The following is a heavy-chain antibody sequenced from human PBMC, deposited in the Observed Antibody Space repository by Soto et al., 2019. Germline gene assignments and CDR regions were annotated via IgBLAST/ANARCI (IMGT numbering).Heavy chain of an antibody. CDR3: AKDVGFQQHLFVFDL. V-gene: IGHV1-69*13. Sequence: SVKVSCKASGGTFTDYAFSWVRQAPGQGLEWMGGIIPIFRSSNFAQKFQGRLTIFADASAGTAYMELSSLRSDDTAIYYCAKDVGFQQHLFVFDLWGQGTLVPVSS. J-gene: IGHJ4*02. CDR1: GGTFTDYA. D-gene: IGHD3-10*02. CDR2: IIPIFRSS.